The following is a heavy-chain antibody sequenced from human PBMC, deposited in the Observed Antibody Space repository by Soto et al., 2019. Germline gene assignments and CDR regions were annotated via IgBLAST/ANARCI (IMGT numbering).Heavy chain of an antibody. CDR3: AKESRPSTVVTGVGYYCDY. Sequence: EVPLLESGGGLVQPGGSLRLSCAASGFTFSSYAMSWVRQAPGKGLEWVSAISGSGGSTYYADSVKGRFTISRDNSKNTLYLQMNSLRAEDTAVYYWAKESRPSTVVTGVGYYCDYWGQGTLVTVSS. V-gene: IGHV3-23*01. CDR2: ISGSGGST. CDR1: GFTFSSYA. J-gene: IGHJ4*02. D-gene: IGHD4-17*01.